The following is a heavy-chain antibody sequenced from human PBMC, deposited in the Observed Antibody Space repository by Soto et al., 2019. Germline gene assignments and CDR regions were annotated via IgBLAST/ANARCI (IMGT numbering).Heavy chain of an antibody. J-gene: IGHJ6*02. D-gene: IGHD3-3*01. CDR2: IIPIFGTA. V-gene: IGHV1-69*06. CDR1: GGTFSSYA. CDR3: ASKTIEGGLRFLEWSPPYYYYGMDV. Sequence: SVKVSCKASGGTFSSYAISWVRQAPGQGLEWMGGIIPIFGTANYAQKFQGRVTITADKSTSTAYMELSSLRSEDTAVYYCASKTIEGGLRFLEWSPPYYYYGMDVWGQGTTVTVSS.